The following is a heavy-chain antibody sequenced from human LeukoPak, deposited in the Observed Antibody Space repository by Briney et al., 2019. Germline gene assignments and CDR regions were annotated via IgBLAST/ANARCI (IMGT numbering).Heavy chain of an antibody. Sequence: GASVKVSCKASGYTFTSYDINWVRQATGQGLEWMGWMNPNSGNTAYAQKFQGRVTMTRNTSINTAYMELRSLMSEDTAMYYCARGDLDWLPLWFDPWGQGTLVTVSS. CDR2: MNPNSGNT. CDR3: ARGDLDWLPLWFDP. J-gene: IGHJ5*02. V-gene: IGHV1-8*01. CDR1: GYTFTSYD. D-gene: IGHD3-9*01.